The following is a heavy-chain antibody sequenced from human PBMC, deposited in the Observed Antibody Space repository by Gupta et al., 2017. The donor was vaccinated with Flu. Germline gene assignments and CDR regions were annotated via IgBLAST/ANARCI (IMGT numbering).Heavy chain of an antibody. V-gene: IGHV3-9*01. J-gene: IGHJ6*02. CDR3: ERKGQDGRDV. Sequence: EVQLVESGGGLVQPGRSLRLSCAASGFRFEDYAMNWVRQAPGKGLEWVSDISWNSGLIGYAASGKGRFTIARDNAKNSLYLQMNSLRQEDTALYYCERKGQDGRDVWGQGTTGTVSS. CDR2: ISWNSGLI. CDR1: GFRFEDYA.